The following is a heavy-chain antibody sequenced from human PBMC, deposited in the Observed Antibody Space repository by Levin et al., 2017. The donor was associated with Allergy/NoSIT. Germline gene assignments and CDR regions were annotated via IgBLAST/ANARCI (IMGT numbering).Heavy chain of an antibody. CDR3: ARGGSGTLYFGMDV. J-gene: IGHJ6*02. V-gene: IGHV5-10-1*01. CDR1: GYSFPHYW. D-gene: IGHD3-10*01. Sequence: GESLKISCQGSGYSFPHYWIDWVRQMPGKGLEWMGRIQPSDSKTKYSPSFQGHVTFSIDKSISTVYLQLTSLKASDTATYYCARGGSGTLYFGMDVWGQGTTVTVSS. CDR2: IQPSDSKT.